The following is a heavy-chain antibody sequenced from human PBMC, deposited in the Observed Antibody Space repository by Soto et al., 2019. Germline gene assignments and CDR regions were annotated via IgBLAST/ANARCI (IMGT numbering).Heavy chain of an antibody. CDR3: AKGGSYQGYYYYYMDV. J-gene: IGHJ6*03. D-gene: IGHD3-16*02. Sequence: EVQLVESGGGLVQPGRSLRLSCAASGFTFDDYAMHWVRQAPGKGLEWVSGISWNSGSIGYADSVKGRFTISRDNAKNSLYLQMNSLRAEDTALYYCAKGGSYQGYYYYYMDVWGKGTTVTVSS. CDR1: GFTFDDYA. V-gene: IGHV3-9*01. CDR2: ISWNSGSI.